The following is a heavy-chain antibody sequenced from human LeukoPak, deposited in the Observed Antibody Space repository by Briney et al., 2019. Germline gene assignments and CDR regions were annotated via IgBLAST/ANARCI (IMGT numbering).Heavy chain of an antibody. Sequence: SVKVSCKASGGTFSSYAISWVRQAPGQGLEWMGRIIPIFGTADYAQKFQGRVTITTDESTSTAYMELSSLRSEDTAVYYCAREMATIGDGAFDIWGQGTMVTVSS. V-gene: IGHV1-69*05. J-gene: IGHJ3*02. CDR1: GGTFSSYA. D-gene: IGHD5-24*01. CDR2: IIPIFGTA. CDR3: AREMATIGDGAFDI.